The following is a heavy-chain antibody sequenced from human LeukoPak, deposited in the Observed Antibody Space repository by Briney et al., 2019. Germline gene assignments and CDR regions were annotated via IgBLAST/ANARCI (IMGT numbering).Heavy chain of an antibody. CDR1: GGSISGDY. CDR2: INYSGST. CDR3: ARTITAAGAWYFDL. V-gene: IGHV4-59*01. J-gene: IGHJ2*01. Sequence: PSETLSLTCTVSGGSISGDYWSCVRQPPGKGLEWIGYINYSGSTSYNPSLKSRVTISADTSKNQFSLRLSSVTAADTAVYYCARTITAAGAWYFDLWGRGTLVTVSS. D-gene: IGHD6-13*01.